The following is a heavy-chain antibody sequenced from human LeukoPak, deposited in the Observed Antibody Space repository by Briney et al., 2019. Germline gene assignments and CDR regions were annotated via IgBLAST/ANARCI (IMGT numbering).Heavy chain of an antibody. D-gene: IGHD4-17*01. J-gene: IGHJ4*02. Sequence: PGGSLRLSCAASGFTFSNYAMSWVRQAPGKGLEWVSAISGSGGSTYYADSVKGRFTISRDNSKNTLYLQMNSLRVEDTAAYYCAKCTTGNTHYPIDYWGQGTLVTVPS. V-gene: IGHV3-23*01. CDR2: ISGSGGST. CDR1: GFTFSNYA. CDR3: AKCTTGNTHYPIDY.